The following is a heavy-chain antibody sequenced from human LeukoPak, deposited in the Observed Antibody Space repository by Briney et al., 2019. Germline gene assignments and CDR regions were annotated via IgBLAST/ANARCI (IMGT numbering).Heavy chain of an antibody. J-gene: IGHJ5*02. D-gene: IGHD6-19*01. CDR1: GIVFSNTA. V-gene: IGHV3-23*01. CDR3: GKDGGQYSSGPEFDP. Sequence: GGSLSLSCAASGIVFSNTAMNWARQSPGRGLEWVSAISGGGERTFYADSVKGRFTISRDNSKNMVYLQMNSVRADDTAIYYCGKDGGQYSSGPEFDPRGQGALVTVSS. CDR2: ISGGGERT.